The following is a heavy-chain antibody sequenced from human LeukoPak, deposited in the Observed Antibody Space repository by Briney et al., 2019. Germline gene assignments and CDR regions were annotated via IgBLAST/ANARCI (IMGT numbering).Heavy chain of an antibody. J-gene: IGHJ3*02. CDR3: ARGGSPVVPAAIRAFDI. Sequence: GASVKVSCKASVYTFTSYDINWVRQATGQGLEWMGWMNPNSGNTGYAQKFQGRVTITRNTSISTAYMELSSLRSEDTAVYYCARGGSPVVPAAIRAFDIWGQGTMVTVSS. D-gene: IGHD2-2*01. CDR1: VYTFTSYD. V-gene: IGHV1-8*03. CDR2: MNPNSGNT.